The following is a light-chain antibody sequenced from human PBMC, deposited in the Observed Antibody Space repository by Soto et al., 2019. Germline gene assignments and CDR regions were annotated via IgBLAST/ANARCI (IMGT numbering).Light chain of an antibody. J-gene: IGKJ2*01. CDR3: QQYIDWPPYT. CDR2: AAS. V-gene: IGKV3D-15*01. Sequence: EIVMTQSPAALSLSPGERATLSCRASQTVSRSLAWYQQKPGQAPRLLIYAASTRATGIPDRFSGSGSGTDFTLTISSLQSADFAVYYCQQYIDWPPYTFGQGTKVDIK. CDR1: QTVSRS.